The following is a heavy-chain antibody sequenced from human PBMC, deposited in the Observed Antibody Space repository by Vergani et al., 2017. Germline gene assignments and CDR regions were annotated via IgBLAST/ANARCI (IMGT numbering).Heavy chain of an antibody. CDR3: AAVYYDSSCYYYYGMDV. D-gene: IGHD3-22*01. Sequence: QMQLVQSGPEVKKPGTSVKVSCKASGFTFTSSAVQWVRQARGQRLEWIGWIVVGSGNTNYAQKFQERVTITREMSTSTAYMELSSLRSEDTAVYYCAAVYYDSSCYYYYGMDVWGQGTTVTVSS. J-gene: IGHJ6*02. V-gene: IGHV1-58*01. CDR1: GFTFTSSA. CDR2: IVVGSGNT.